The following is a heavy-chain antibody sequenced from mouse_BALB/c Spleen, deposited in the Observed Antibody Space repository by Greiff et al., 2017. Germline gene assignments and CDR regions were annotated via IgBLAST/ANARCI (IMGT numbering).Heavy chain of an antibody. D-gene: IGHD1-1*01. Sequence: VQLQESGAELVRPGSSVKISCKASGYAFSSYWMNWVKQRPGQGLEWIGQIYPGDGDTNYNGKFKGKATLTADKSSSTAYMQLSSLTSEDSAVYFCARSGVEAMDYWGQGTSVTVSS. CDR3: ARSGVEAMDY. CDR1: GYAFSSYW. J-gene: IGHJ4*01. V-gene: IGHV1-80*01. CDR2: IYPGDGDT.